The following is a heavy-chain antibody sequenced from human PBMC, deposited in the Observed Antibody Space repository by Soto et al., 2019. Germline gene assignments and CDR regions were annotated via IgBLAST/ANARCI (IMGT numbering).Heavy chain of an antibody. CDR3: ARDLRVTMIVVGKEEPDAFDI. CDR1: GGTFSSYA. J-gene: IGHJ3*02. Sequence: QVQLVQSGAEVKKPGSSVKVSCKASGGTFSSYAISWVRQAPGQGLEWMGGIIPIFGTANYAQKFQGRVKITADESTSTAYMELSILRSEDTAVYYCARDLRVTMIVVGKEEPDAFDIWGQGTMVTVSS. D-gene: IGHD3-22*01. CDR2: IIPIFGTA. V-gene: IGHV1-69*01.